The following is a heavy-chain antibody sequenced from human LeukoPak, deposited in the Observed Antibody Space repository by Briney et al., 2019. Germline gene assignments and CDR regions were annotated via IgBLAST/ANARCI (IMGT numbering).Heavy chain of an antibody. CDR3: ARSLKRELLRTYFDY. J-gene: IGHJ4*02. Sequence: GGSLRLSCVVSGVTFSSYAMHWVRQAPGKGLEWVAVISYDGSNKYYADFVKGRFTISRDNSKNTLYLQMNSLRAEDTAVYYCARSLKRELLRTYFDYWGQGTLVTVSS. CDR1: GVTFSSYA. CDR2: ISYDGSNK. D-gene: IGHD1-26*01. V-gene: IGHV3-30*03.